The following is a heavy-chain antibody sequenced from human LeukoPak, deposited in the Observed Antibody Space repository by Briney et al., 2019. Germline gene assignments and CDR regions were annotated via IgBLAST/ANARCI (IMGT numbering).Heavy chain of an antibody. CDR1: GFTFSSYS. CDR3: ARGDGYSYGIVDY. Sequence: PGGSLRLSCAASGFTFSSYSMNWVRQAPGKGLEWVSSISSSSYIYYADSVKGRFTISRDNAKNSLYLQMNSLRAEDTAVYYCARGDGYSYGIVDYWGQGTLVTVSS. V-gene: IGHV3-21*01. CDR2: ISSSSYI. D-gene: IGHD5-18*01. J-gene: IGHJ4*02.